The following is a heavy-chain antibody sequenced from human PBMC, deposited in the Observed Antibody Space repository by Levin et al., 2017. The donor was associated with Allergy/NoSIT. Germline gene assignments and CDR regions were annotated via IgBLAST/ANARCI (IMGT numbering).Heavy chain of an antibody. CDR2: ISSTSTYI. CDR3: ARLTTVNTEFDY. V-gene: IGHV3-21*01. D-gene: IGHD4-17*01. CDR1: GFTFSRYS. J-gene: IGHJ4*02. Sequence: GESLKISCEVSGFTFSRYSMNWVRQAPGKGLEWVSSISSTSTYIYYADSLKGRFTISRDNARNSLYLQMNSLRAEDTAVYYCARLTTVNTEFDYWGQGTLVTVSS.